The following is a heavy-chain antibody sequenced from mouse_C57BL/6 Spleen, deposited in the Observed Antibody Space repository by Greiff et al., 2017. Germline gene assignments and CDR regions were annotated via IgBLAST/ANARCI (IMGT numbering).Heavy chain of an antibody. V-gene: IGHV2-6*01. CDR2: IWGVGST. Sequence: VKLVESGPGLVAPSQSLSITCTVSGFSLTSYGVDWVRQSPGKGLEWLGVIWGVGSTNYNSALKSRLSISKDNSKSQVFLKMNSLQTADTAMYYCARRLLRSRTAYAMDYWGQGTSVTVSS. J-gene: IGHJ4*01. CDR1: GFSLTSYG. CDR3: ARRLLRSRTAYAMDY. D-gene: IGHD1-1*01.